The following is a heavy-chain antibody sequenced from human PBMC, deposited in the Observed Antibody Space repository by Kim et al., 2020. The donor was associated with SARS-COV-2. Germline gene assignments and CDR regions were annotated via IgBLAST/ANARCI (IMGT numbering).Heavy chain of an antibody. V-gene: IGHV1-46*01. CDR1: GYTFTSYY. D-gene: IGHD1-7*01. CDR3: ARDILGEELELRSPWFDP. Sequence: ASVKVSCKASGYTFTSYYMHWVRQAPGQGLEWMGIINPSGGSTSYAQKFQGRVTMTRDTSTSTVYMELSSLRSEDTAVYYCARDILGEELELRSPWFDPWGQGTLVTVSS. J-gene: IGHJ5*02. CDR2: INPSGGST.